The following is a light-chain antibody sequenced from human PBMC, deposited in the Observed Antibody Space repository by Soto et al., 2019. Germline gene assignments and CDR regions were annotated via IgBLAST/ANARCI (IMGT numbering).Light chain of an antibody. CDR2: AAS. CDR1: QSISSY. Sequence: DIQMTQSPSSLSASVGDRVTITCRASQSISSYLNWYQQKPGKAPKLLIYAASSLQSGVPSRSSGSGSGTDFTLTISSLQPEDFASYYCQPSYSTLYTFCQGTKLEIK. V-gene: IGKV1-39*01. CDR3: QPSYSTLYT. J-gene: IGKJ2*01.